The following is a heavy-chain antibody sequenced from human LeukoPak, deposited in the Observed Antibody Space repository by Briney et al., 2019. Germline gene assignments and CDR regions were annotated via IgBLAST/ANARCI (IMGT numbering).Heavy chain of an antibody. CDR1: GASISSYY. D-gene: IGHD6-13*01. J-gene: IGHJ4*02. CDR3: ARVQSSSWFDY. V-gene: IGHV4-59*01. Sequence: PSETLSLTCTVSGASISSYYWSWIRQPPGKGLEWIGYMYYSGSPNYNPSLKSRVTISVDTSKNQFSLNLSSVTAADTAVYYCARVQSSSWFDYWGQGTLVTVSS. CDR2: MYYSGSP.